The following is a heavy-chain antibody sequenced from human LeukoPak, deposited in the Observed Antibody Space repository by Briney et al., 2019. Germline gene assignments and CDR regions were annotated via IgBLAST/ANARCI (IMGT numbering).Heavy chain of an antibody. V-gene: IGHV4-34*01. D-gene: IGHD6-13*01. CDR3: ARGGGSSSWYGLYY. CDR1: GGSFSGYY. Sequence: SETLSLTCAVYGGSFSGYYWSWIRQPPGKGLEWIGEINHSGSTNYNPSLKSRVTISVDTSKSQSSLKLSSVTAADTAVYYCARGGGSSSWYGLYYWGQGTLVTVSS. CDR2: INHSGST. J-gene: IGHJ4*02.